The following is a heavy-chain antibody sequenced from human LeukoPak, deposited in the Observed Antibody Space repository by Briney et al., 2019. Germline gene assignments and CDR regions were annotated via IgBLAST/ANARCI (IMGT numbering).Heavy chain of an antibody. V-gene: IGHV4-39*07. CDR1: GDSISSNTYY. Sequence: SETLSLTCTVSGDSISSNTYYWGWIRQPPGKGLEWIGNINYSGSTYYNPSLKSRVTISVDTSKNQFSLKLSSVTAADTAVYYCVRGAVWLDYWGQGTLVTVSS. D-gene: IGHD3-9*01. CDR3: VRGAVWLDY. J-gene: IGHJ4*02. CDR2: INYSGST.